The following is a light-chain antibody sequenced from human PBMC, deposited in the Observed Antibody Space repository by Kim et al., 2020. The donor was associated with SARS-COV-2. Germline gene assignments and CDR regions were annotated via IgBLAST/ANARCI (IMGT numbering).Light chain of an antibody. Sequence: QSALTQPPSASGSPGQSITISCTGTSSDVGGYNYVSWYQHHPGKAPKLMIYDVSKRPSGVPDRFSGSKSGNTASLTISGLQAEDEADYYCSSYAGSNRGVFGGGTQLTVL. CDR2: DVS. CDR3: SSYAGSNRGV. CDR1: SSDVGGYNY. J-gene: IGLJ2*01. V-gene: IGLV2-8*01.